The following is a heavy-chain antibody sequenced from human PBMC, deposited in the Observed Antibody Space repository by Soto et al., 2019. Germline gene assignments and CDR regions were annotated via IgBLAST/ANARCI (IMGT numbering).Heavy chain of an antibody. J-gene: IGHJ4*02. Sequence: QVQLVQSGAEVKKPGASVKVSCKASGYTFTSYGISWVRQAPGQGLEWMGWISAYNGNTNYAQKLQGRVTMTTDTSXTTAYMELRSLRSDDTAVYYCARGRSLDIPRGCFDYWGQGTLVTVSS. CDR3: ARGRSLDIPRGCFDY. D-gene: IGHD2-2*02. CDR2: ISAYNGNT. V-gene: IGHV1-18*01. CDR1: GYTFTSYG.